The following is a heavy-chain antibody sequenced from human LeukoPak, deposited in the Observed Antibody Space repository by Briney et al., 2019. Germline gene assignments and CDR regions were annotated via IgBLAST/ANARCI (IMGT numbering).Heavy chain of an antibody. V-gene: IGHV3-23*01. CDR3: AKIPSAVPGRGFDY. CDR1: GFTFSSYG. D-gene: IGHD6-19*01. J-gene: IGHJ4*02. Sequence: GGSLRLSCAASGFTFSSYGMSWVRQAPGKGLEWVSAISGSGGSTYYADSVKGRFTISRDNSKNTLYLQMNSLRDEDTAVYYCAKIPSAVPGRGFDYWGQGTLVTVSS. CDR2: ISGSGGST.